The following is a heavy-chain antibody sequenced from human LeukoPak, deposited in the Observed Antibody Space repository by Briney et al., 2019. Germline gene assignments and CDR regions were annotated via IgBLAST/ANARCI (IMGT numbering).Heavy chain of an antibody. J-gene: IGHJ4*02. D-gene: IGHD5-18*01. Sequence: GGSLRLSCAASGFTFSSYEMNWVRQAPGKGLEWVSYISSSGSTIYYADSVKGRFTISRDNAKNSLYLQMNSLRAEDTAVYYCARVGHSYGLVYFDYWGQGTLVTVSS. CDR3: ARVGHSYGLVYFDY. CDR1: GFTFSSYE. CDR2: ISSSGSTI. V-gene: IGHV3-48*03.